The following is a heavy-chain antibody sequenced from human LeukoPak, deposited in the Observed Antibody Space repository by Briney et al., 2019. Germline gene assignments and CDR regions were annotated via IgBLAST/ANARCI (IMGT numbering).Heavy chain of an antibody. D-gene: IGHD6-13*01. Sequence: GGSLRLSCAASGFTVSNNYMIWVRQAPGKGLEWVSLIYSGGSTYYSDSVRGRFATSRDNSKNTLYLQMSSLRAEDTAVYYCAGHSEMDVWDQGITVTVSS. V-gene: IGHV3-53*01. CDR3: AGHSEMDV. CDR2: IYSGGST. J-gene: IGHJ6*02. CDR1: GFTVSNNY.